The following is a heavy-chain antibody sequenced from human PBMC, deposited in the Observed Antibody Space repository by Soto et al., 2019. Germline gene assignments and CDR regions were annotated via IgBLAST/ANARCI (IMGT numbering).Heavy chain of an antibody. CDR2: ISYSGST. Sequence: SETLSLTCTVSGGSISSSSYYWGWIRQPPGKGLEWIGSISYSGSTYYNPSLKSRVTISVDTSKNQFSLKLSSVTAADTAVYYCARQLPPYDILTDNAFDIWGQGTMVTVSS. D-gene: IGHD3-9*01. V-gene: IGHV4-39*01. J-gene: IGHJ3*02. CDR3: ARQLPPYDILTDNAFDI. CDR1: GGSISSSSYY.